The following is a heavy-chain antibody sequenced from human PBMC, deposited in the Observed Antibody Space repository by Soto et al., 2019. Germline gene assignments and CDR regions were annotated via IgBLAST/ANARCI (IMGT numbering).Heavy chain of an antibody. D-gene: IGHD5-12*01. Sequence: QVQLVQSGAEVKKPGASVKVSCKASGYTFTSYGISWVRQAPGQGLEWMGWISAYNGNTNYAQKLQGRVTVTTGTSTSTAYMELRSLGSDDRAVYYGARDIVATPTQGRYYYYGMDVWGQGTTVTVSS. CDR2: ISAYNGNT. J-gene: IGHJ6*02. CDR3: ARDIVATPTQGRYYYYGMDV. CDR1: GYTFTSYG. V-gene: IGHV1-18*04.